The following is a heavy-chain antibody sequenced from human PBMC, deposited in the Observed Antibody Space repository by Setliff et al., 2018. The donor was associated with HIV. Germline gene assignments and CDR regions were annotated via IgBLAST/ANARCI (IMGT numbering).Heavy chain of an antibody. V-gene: IGHV1-2*06. CDR2: INPYSGDT. J-gene: IGHJ6*03. Sequence: GASVKVSCKASGYTFTGYYMHWVRQAPGQGLEWMGRINPYSGDTNYAQKFQGRVTMTRDTSITTAYMELSRLTSDDTAVYYCARGSTAVNYYYNPMDVWGKGTTVTVSS. CDR1: GYTFTGYY. D-gene: IGHD2-2*01. CDR3: ARGSTAVNYYYNPMDV.